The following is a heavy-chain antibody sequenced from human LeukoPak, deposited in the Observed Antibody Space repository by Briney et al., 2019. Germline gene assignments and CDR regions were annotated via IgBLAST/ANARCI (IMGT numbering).Heavy chain of an antibody. Sequence: GGSLRLSCAASGFTFSNYMMHWVRQAPGKGLVWVSRIKSDGITITYADSVKGRFTISRDNAKNTLYLQMNSLRAEDTAVYYCARDNLGFDYWGQGTLVTVSS. J-gene: IGHJ4*02. CDR3: ARDNLGFDY. V-gene: IGHV3-74*01. CDR2: IKSDGITI. D-gene: IGHD3-10*01. CDR1: GFTFSNYM.